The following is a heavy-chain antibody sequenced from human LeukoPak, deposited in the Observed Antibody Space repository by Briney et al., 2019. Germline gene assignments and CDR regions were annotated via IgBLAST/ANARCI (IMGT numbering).Heavy chain of an antibody. CDR1: GGTFSNYA. D-gene: IGHD3-10*01. Sequence: ASVKVSCKASGGTFSNYAISWVRQAPGQGLEWMGGIIPIFGTGNYAQKFQGRVTMTRSTSISTAYMELSSLRSEDTAVYYCARGLWFGELSADYYYYYYMDVWGKGTTVTISS. CDR3: ARGLWFGELSADYYYYYYMDV. CDR2: IIPIFGTG. J-gene: IGHJ6*03. V-gene: IGHV1-69*05.